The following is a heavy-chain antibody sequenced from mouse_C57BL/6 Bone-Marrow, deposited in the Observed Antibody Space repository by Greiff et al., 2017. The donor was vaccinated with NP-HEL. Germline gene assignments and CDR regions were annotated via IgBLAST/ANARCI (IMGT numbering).Heavy chain of an antibody. J-gene: IGHJ2*01. CDR1: GYAFSSSW. CDR3: ARLLRFRDY. Sequence: QVQLQQSGPELVKPGASVKISCKASGYAFSSSWMNWVKQRPGKGLEWIGRIYPGDGDTNYNGKFKGKATLTADKSSSTAYMQLSSLTSEDSAVYFCARLLRFRDYWGQGTTRTVSS. V-gene: IGHV1-82*01. CDR2: IYPGDGDT. D-gene: IGHD1-1*01.